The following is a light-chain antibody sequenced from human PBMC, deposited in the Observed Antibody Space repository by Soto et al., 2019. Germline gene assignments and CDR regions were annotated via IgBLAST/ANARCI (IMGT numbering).Light chain of an antibody. J-gene: IGLJ2*01. CDR1: SSDVGGYNY. CDR3: SSYTSSSTHVV. Sequence: QSVLTQPASVSGSPGQSITISCTGTSSDVGGYNYVSWYQQHPGKAPKLMIYEVSNRPSGVSNRFSGSKSGNTASLTISGLQSEDEADYYCSSYTSSSTHVVFGAGTKLTVL. CDR2: EVS. V-gene: IGLV2-14*01.